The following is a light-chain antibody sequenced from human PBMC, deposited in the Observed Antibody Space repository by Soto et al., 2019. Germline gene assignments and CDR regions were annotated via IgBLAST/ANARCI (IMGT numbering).Light chain of an antibody. J-gene: IGKJ5*01. CDR3: QQSYMDKIN. V-gene: IGKV1-39*01. CDR1: QSISTY. Sequence: DIQMTQSPSSLSASVGNRVTITCRASQSISTYLNWYQRKPGKAPNLLIYDASRLQSGVPSRFSGSGGGTDFTLSISSVQPEDFATYFCQQSYMDKINCGQGTRLEIK. CDR2: DAS.